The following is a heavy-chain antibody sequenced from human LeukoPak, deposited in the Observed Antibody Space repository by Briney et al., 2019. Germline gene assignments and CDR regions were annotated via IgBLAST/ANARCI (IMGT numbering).Heavy chain of an antibody. Sequence: PGGSLRLSCAASGFTFSDYSMTWIRQAPGKGLEWVSYISSSGSTIYYADSVKGRFTISRDNAKNSLYLQMNSLRAEDTAVYYCARGKDGCKRGYPLGFDYWGQGTLVTVSS. CDR1: GFTFSDYS. V-gene: IGHV3-11*01. D-gene: IGHD5-24*01. CDR3: ARGKDGCKRGYPLGFDY. J-gene: IGHJ4*02. CDR2: ISSSGSTI.